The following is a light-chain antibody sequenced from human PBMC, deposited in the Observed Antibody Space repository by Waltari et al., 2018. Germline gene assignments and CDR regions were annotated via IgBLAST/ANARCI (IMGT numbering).Light chain of an antibody. J-gene: IGKJ2*01. CDR2: DAS. CDR1: QSISSW. Sequence: DIQMTQSPSSVSASVGDRVTITCRASQSISSWLAWYQQKPGKAPKLLIYDASSLESGVPSRFSGSGSGTEFTLTISSLQPDDFATYYCQQYNSYPYTFGQGTKLEIK. V-gene: IGKV1-5*01. CDR3: QQYNSYPYT.